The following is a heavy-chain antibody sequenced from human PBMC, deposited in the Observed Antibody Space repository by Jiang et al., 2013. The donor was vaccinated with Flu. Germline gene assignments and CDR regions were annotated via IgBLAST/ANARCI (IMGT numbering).Heavy chain of an antibody. V-gene: IGHV4-34*01. J-gene: IGHJ6*03. D-gene: IGHD2-21*02. Sequence: LLKPSETLTLSCAVSGGSFSGLYWNWIRQSPGKGLEWIGEIQNSGSTNYHPSLKSRVTISVDTSKKQFSLKLTSVTAADTAVYYCTRISRLQDHVWDYYYMDVWGEGTTVTVSS. CDR2: IQNSGST. CDR3: TRISRLQDHVWDYYYMDV. CDR1: GGSFSGLY.